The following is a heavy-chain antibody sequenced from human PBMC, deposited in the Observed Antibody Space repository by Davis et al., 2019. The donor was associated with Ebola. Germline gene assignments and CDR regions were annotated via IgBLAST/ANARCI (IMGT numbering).Heavy chain of an antibody. CDR2: IRPDGRDK. J-gene: IGHJ4*02. D-gene: IGHD3-16*01. CDR1: GFTLSSYG. CDR3: ARDRNWGCEY. V-gene: IGHV3-30*02. Sequence: GESLKISCAASGFTLSSYGIHWVRQAPGKGLEWVAFIRPDGRDKYSADSLKGRFTASRDNSRNTLYLQMNGLRPEDTAVYYCARDRNWGCEYWGQGTLVTVSS.